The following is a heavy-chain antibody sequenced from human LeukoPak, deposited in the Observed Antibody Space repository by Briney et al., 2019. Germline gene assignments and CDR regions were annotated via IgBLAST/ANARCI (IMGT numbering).Heavy chain of an antibody. CDR1: GFTFSSYG. J-gene: IGHJ6*02. D-gene: IGHD2-21*01. CDR2: IRYDGSNK. CDR3: AKDGWAFRYYYHGMDV. Sequence: GGSLRLSCAASGFTFSSYGMHWVRQAPGKGLEWVAFIRYDGSNKYYADSVKGRFTISRDNSKNTLYLQMNSLRAEDTAVYYCAKDGWAFRYYYHGMDVWGQGTTVTVSS. V-gene: IGHV3-30*02.